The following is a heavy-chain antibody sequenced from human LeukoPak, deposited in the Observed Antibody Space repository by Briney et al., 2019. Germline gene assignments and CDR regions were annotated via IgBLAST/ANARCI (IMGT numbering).Heavy chain of an antibody. J-gene: IGHJ6*03. D-gene: IGHD3-22*01. V-gene: IGHV4-61*02. CDR1: GGSISRGSYY. CDR2: IYTSGST. Sequence: SQTLSLTCTVSGGSISRGSYYWNWIRQPAGKGLEWIGRIYTSGSTTYNPSLKSRVTISLDTSKNHFSLKLTSVTAADTAVYCCARHPIVPKRYYYDSSGYYYYYYYMDVWGKGTTVTVSS. CDR3: ARHPIVPKRYYYDSSGYYYYYYYMDV.